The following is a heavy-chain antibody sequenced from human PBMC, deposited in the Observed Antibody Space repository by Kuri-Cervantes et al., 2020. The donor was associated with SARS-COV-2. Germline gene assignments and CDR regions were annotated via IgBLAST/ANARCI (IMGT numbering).Heavy chain of an antibody. D-gene: IGHD5-18*01. J-gene: IGHJ4*02. CDR2: ISSSSSTI. Sequence: GESLKISCAASGFTFSSYSMNWVRQAPGKGLEWVSYISSSSSTIYYADSVKGRFTISRDNAKNSLYLQMNSLRADDTAVYYCARDLSSGLWAFDYWGQGTLVTVSS. CDR1: GFTFSSYS. V-gene: IGHV3-48*01. CDR3: ARDLSSGLWAFDY.